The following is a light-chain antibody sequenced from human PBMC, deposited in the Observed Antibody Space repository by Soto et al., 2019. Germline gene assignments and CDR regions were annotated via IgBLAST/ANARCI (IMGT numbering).Light chain of an antibody. V-gene: IGKV3-20*01. CDR1: QSVSSSY. CDR2: GAS. CDR3: QQYGSSRWT. J-gene: IGKJ1*01. Sequence: GLTQSPCTLSLSPGERATLSCISSQSVSSSYLAWYQQKPGQAPRPLIYGASSRATGIPDRFSGSGSGTDFTLIISRLEPEDFAVYYCQQYGSSRWTFGQGTKVDIK.